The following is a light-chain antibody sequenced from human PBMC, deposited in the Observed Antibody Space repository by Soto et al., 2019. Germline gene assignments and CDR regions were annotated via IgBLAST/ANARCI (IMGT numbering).Light chain of an antibody. Sequence: EIVLTHSPGTLSLSPGERATLSCRASQIVNNNYLAWYQQKPGQAPRLVIYAASSRATGVPDRFSGSGSGTDFTLTISRLEPEDFAGYYCQQYAKAPLTFGQGTKVEIK. J-gene: IGKJ1*01. CDR3: QQYAKAPLT. V-gene: IGKV3-20*01. CDR2: AAS. CDR1: QIVNNNY.